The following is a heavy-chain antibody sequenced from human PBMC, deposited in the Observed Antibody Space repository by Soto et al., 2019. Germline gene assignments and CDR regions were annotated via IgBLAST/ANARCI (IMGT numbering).Heavy chain of an antibody. CDR2: ISGSGGST. D-gene: IGHD4-4*01. V-gene: IGHV3-23*01. J-gene: IGHJ5*02. CDR3: AKDDADDYSNGGFDP. CDR1: GFTFSSYA. Sequence: GGSLRLSCAASGFTFSSYAMSWVRQAPGKGLEWVSAISGSGGSTYYADSVKGRFTISRDNSKNTLYLQMNSLRAEDTAVYYCAKDDADDYSNGGFDPWGQGTLVTVSS.